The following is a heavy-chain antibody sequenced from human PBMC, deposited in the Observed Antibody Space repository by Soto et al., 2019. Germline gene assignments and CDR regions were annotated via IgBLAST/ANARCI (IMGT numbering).Heavy chain of an antibody. D-gene: IGHD3-10*01. CDR2: IWYDGSNK. V-gene: IGHV3-33*01. Sequence: QVQLVESGGGVVQPGRSLRLSCAASGFTFSSYGMHWVRQAPGKGLEWVAVIWYDGSNKYYADSVKGRFTISRDNSKNTLYLQINSLRAEDTAVYYCARAGVLLWFGEPAYGMDVWGQGTTVTVSS. CDR3: ARAGVLLWFGEPAYGMDV. CDR1: GFTFSSYG. J-gene: IGHJ6*02.